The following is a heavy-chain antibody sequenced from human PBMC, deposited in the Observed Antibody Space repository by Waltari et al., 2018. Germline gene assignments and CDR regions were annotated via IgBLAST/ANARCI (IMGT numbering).Heavy chain of an antibody. CDR1: GFTLDDHG. V-gene: IGHV3-20*04. J-gene: IGHJ5*02. D-gene: IGHD4-17*01. Sequence: EVQLVESGGGVVRPGGSLRLSCAASGFTLDDHGMSWVRQTPAKGLEWVAGINWNGGSTGYADSVKGRFVISRDNVKNSLYLQMNSLRVEDTAFYYCARMTTMYNWFDPWGQGTLVTVSS. CDR2: INWNGGST. CDR3: ARMTTMYNWFDP.